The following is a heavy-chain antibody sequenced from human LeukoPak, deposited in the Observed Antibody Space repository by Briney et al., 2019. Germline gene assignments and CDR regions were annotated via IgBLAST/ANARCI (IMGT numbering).Heavy chain of an antibody. CDR2: ISTTGGST. D-gene: IGHD2-15*01. J-gene: IGHJ3*02. V-gene: IGHV3-23*01. CDR3: AKDRGYCSGGSCYSFEAFDI. Sequence: GGSLRLSCAASGFTFSSYAMSWVRQAPGKGLEWVSTISTTGGSTYYADSVKGRFTISRDNSKNTLYLQMNSLRAEDTAVYNCAKDRGYCSGGSCYSFEAFDIWGQGTMVTVSS. CDR1: GFTFSSYA.